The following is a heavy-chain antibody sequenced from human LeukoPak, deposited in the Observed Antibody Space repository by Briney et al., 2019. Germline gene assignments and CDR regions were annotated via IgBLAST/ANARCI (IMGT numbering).Heavy chain of an antibody. Sequence: PGGSLRLSCAASGFTFSSYSMNWVRQAPGKGLEWVSAISGSGGSTYYADSVKGRFTISRDNSKNTLYLQMNSLRAEDTAVYYCAKEKEITIFGVVTNWFDPWGQGTLVTVSS. CDR3: AKEKEITIFGVVTNWFDP. CDR2: ISGSGGST. D-gene: IGHD3-3*01. J-gene: IGHJ5*02. V-gene: IGHV3-23*01. CDR1: GFTFSSYS.